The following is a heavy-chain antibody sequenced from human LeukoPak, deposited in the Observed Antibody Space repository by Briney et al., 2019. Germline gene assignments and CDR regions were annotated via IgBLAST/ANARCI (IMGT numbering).Heavy chain of an antibody. J-gene: IGHJ5*02. CDR3: ASLYYDNSGYFSWLDP. Sequence: GSSVKDSCKASGGTFGSHTISWVRQAPGQGLEWVGRVIPVLGMATHAQSFQGRVTITADKSTSTAYMELSSLRSEDTAVYYCASLYYDNSGYFSWLDPWGQGTLVTVSS. CDR2: VIPVLGMA. D-gene: IGHD3-22*01. CDR1: GGTFGSHT. V-gene: IGHV1-69*02.